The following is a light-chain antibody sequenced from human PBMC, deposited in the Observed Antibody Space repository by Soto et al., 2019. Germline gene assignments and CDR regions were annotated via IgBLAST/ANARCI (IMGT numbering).Light chain of an antibody. V-gene: IGLV1-40*01. CDR3: QSYDSSLSGAV. Sequence: QAVVTQPPSVSGAPGQRVTISCTGSRSNIGAGYHVHWYQQLPGTAPKLLIYGNSNRPSGVPDRFSGSKSGTSASLAITGLQAEDEADYYCQSYDSSLSGAVFGGGTQLTVL. J-gene: IGLJ3*02. CDR2: GNS. CDR1: RSNIGAGYH.